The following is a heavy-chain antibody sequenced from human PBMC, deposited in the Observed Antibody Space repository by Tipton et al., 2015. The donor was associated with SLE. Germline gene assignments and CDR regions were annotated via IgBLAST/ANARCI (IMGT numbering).Heavy chain of an antibody. D-gene: IGHD3-22*01. CDR2: TYPADSNT. CDR1: GYSFPNFW. Sequence: VQLVQSGAEVKKSGESLKISCKGSGYSFPNFWIGWVRQMPGKGLEWMGITYPADSNTRYSPSFQGQVTISADKSISTAYLQWSSLKASDSAMYYCARHGGWADEYDSFDFWGQGTMVSVSS. V-gene: IGHV5-51*01. J-gene: IGHJ3*01. CDR3: ARHGGWADEYDSFDF.